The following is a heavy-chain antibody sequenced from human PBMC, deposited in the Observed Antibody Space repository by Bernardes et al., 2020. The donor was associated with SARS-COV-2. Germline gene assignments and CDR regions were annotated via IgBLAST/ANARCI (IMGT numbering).Heavy chain of an antibody. Sequence: SETLSLTCTVSGASVSSPSYYWTWIRQPPGKRLEWIGCIDYYGSTSYNSSHKSRVSISVDTSKNQISLKLNSVTAADTAVYYCARDVREEVAMIPDHYYYNGLDVWGRGTTVIVS. J-gene: IGHJ6*02. CDR3: ARDVREEVAMIPDHYYYNGLDV. CDR2: IDYYGST. CDR1: GASVSSPSYY. V-gene: IGHV4-61*01. D-gene: IGHD3-22*01.